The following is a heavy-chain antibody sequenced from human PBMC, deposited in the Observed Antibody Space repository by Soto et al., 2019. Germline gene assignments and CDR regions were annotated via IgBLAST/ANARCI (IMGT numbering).Heavy chain of an antibody. D-gene: IGHD3-22*01. CDR2: INPSGGST. CDR1: GYTFTSYY. Sequence: ASVKVSCKASGYTFTSYYMHWVRQAPGQGLEWMGIINPSGGSTSYAQKFQERVTITRDMSTSTAYMELSSLRSEDTAVYYCAAIYCYDQNDFDYSGQGTLVTVSS. V-gene: IGHV1-46*01. CDR3: AAIYCYDQNDFDY. J-gene: IGHJ4*02.